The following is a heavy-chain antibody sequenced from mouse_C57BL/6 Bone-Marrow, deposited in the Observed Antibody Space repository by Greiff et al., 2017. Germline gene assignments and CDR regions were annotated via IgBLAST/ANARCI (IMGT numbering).Heavy chain of an antibody. Sequence: EVKVVESGGGLVQPKGSLKLSCAASGFSFNTYAMNWVRQAPGKGLEWVARISSKSNNYSTYYADSVKDRFTISRDDSESMLYLRMNNLKTEDTAMYYCVRDYSNLFAYWGQGTLVTVSA. CDR3: VRDYSNLFAY. CDR2: ISSKSNNYST. D-gene: IGHD2-5*01. CDR1: GFSFNTYA. J-gene: IGHJ3*01. V-gene: IGHV10-1*01.